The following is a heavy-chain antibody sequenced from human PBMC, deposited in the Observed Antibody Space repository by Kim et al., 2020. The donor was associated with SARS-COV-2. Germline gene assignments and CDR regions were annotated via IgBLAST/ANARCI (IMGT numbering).Heavy chain of an antibody. J-gene: IGHJ4*02. D-gene: IGHD3-9*01. CDR2: IYYSGST. CDR1: GGSISSSSYY. Sequence: SETLSLTCTVSGGSISSSSYYWGWIRQPPGKGLEWIGSIYYSGSTYYIPSLKSRVTISVDTFKNQFSLKLSSVTAADTAVYYCARHPNYEILTGYYGLFNPLEYCGQRAPWSVSS. CDR3: ARHPNYEILTGYYGLFNPLEY. V-gene: IGHV4-39*01.